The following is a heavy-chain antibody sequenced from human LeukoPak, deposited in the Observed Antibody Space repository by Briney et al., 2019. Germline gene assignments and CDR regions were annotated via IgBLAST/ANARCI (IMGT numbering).Heavy chain of an antibody. CDR2: IYYSGNT. J-gene: IGHJ4*02. V-gene: IGHV4-59*08. CDR3: AKQDPAAGSDY. Sequence: SETLSLTCTVSGGSIIGDYWSWIRQPPGKGLEWIGYIYYSGNTNYNPALKSRVTISVDTSKNQFSLRLKSVTAADTAVYYRAKQDPAAGSDYWGQGTLVIVSS. D-gene: IGHD6-13*01. CDR1: GGSIIGDY.